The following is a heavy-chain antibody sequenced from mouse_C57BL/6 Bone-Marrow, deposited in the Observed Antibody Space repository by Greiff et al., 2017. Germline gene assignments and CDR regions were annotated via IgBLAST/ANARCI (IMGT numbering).Heavy chain of an antibody. CDR3: ARDPITRDY. J-gene: IGHJ2*01. V-gene: IGHV1-69*01. CDR2: IDPSDSYT. D-gene: IGHD1-2*01. CDR1: GYTFTSYW. Sequence: VQLQQPGAELVMPGASVKLSCKASGYTFTSYWMHWVKQRPGQGLEWIGEIDPSDSYTNYNQKFKGKSTLTVDKSSSTAYMQLSSLTSEDSAVYYCARDPITRDYWGQGTTLTVSS.